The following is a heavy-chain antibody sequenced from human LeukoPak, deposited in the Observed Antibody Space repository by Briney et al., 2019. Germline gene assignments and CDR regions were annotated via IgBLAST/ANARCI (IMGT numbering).Heavy chain of an antibody. CDR1: GFTFSSYS. V-gene: IGHV3-21*01. CDR3: ARVKDYGDYVAFDI. J-gene: IGHJ3*02. Sequence: SGGSLRLSCAASGFTFSSYSMNWVRQAPGKGLEWVSSISSSSSYIYYADSVKGRFTISRDNAKNSLYLQMNSLRAEDTAVYYSARVKDYGDYVAFDIWGQGPMVTVSS. CDR2: ISSSSSYI. D-gene: IGHD4-17*01.